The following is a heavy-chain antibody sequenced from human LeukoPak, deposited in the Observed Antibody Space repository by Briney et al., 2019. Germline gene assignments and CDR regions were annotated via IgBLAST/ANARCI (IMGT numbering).Heavy chain of an antibody. V-gene: IGHV4-34*01. CDR1: GGSFSGYY. D-gene: IGHD2-2*01. J-gene: IGHJ4*02. Sequence: SETLSLTCAVYGGSFSGYYWSWIRQPPGKGLEWIGEINHSGSTNYNPSLKSRVTISVDTSKNQFSLKLSSVTAADTAVYYCARGPLIVVVPAATYYFDHWGQGTLVTVSS. CDR2: INHSGST. CDR3: ARGPLIVVVPAATYYFDH.